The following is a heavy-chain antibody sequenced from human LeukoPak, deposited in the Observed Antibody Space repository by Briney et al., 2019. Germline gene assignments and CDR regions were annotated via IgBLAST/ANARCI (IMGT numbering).Heavy chain of an antibody. D-gene: IGHD3-3*01. CDR2: IYTGGST. J-gene: IGHJ4*02. Sequence: PSQTLSLTCTVSGGSISSGSYYWSWIRQPAGKGLEWIGRIYTGGSTNYNPSLKSRVTISIDTSKNQFSLRLSSVTAADTAVYYCAREEDFWSGYYYVYWGQGTLVTVSS. V-gene: IGHV4-61*02. CDR1: GGSISSGSYY. CDR3: AREEDFWSGYYYVY.